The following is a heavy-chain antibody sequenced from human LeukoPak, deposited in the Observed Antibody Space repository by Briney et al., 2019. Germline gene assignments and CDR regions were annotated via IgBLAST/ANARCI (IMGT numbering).Heavy chain of an antibody. CDR2: TFRRSKWFN. V-gene: IGHV6-1*01. CDR3: AREGSYTSGSLHLDY. J-gene: IGHJ4*02. Sequence: SQTLSLTCAISGDSVSSTSATWNWIRQSPSGGLEWLGRTFRRSKWFNDYAVSVKSRVTINSDTSKNQFSLHLNSVTPEDTAVYYCAREGSYTSGSLHLDYWGQGTLVTVSS. D-gene: IGHD5-18*01. CDR1: GDSVSSTSAT.